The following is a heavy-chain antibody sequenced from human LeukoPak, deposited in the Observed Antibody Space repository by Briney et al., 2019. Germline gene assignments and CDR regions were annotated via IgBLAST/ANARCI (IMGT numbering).Heavy chain of an antibody. V-gene: IGHV1-2*02. D-gene: IGHD3-3*01. CDR2: INPNSGGT. CDR3: ARARERITIFGVVPNPYFDY. CDR1: GYTFTGYY. J-gene: IGHJ4*02. Sequence: ASVKVSCKASGYTFTGYYIHWVRQAPGQGLEWMGWINPNSGGTNYAQKFQGRVTMTRDTSISTAYMELSRLRSDDTAVYYCARARERITIFGVVPNPYFDYWGQGTLVSVSS.